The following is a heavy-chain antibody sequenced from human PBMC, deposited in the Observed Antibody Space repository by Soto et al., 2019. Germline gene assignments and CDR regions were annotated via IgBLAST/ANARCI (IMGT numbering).Heavy chain of an antibody. J-gene: IGHJ6*02. CDR3: ARGGSCSTTRCFPSYYRMDV. D-gene: IGHD2-2*01. CDR1: GFTFSSYA. Sequence: GGSLRLSCAASGFTFSSYAMHWVRQAPGKGLEWVTLTSYDGSNKYYADSVRGRFTISRDNSKNTLYLQMNSLRPEDTAEYYCARGGSCSTTRCFPSYYRMDVWGQGTTVTVSS. CDR2: TSYDGSNK. V-gene: IGHV3-30-3*01.